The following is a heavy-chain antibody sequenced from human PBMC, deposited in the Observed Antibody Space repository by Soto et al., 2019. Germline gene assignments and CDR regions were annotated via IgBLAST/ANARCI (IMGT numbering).Heavy chain of an antibody. CDR3: ARGVAFLDY. Sequence: PSETLSLTCTVSGGSINNYFWTWVRQAAGKGLEWIGRVYSDGATKYNSRLESRLTISRDTSATTAYMELNSLRSEDTAVYYCARGVAFLDYWGQGTLVTVSS. J-gene: IGHJ4*02. CDR2: VYSDGAT. CDR1: GGSINNYF. V-gene: IGHV4-4*07. D-gene: IGHD2-15*01.